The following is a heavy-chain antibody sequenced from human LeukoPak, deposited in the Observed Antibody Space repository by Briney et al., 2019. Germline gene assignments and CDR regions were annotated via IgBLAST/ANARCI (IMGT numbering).Heavy chain of an antibody. CDR3: ARGNQPQYYYYYMDV. J-gene: IGHJ6*03. V-gene: IGHV3-74*01. CDR2: INSDGSST. CDR1: GFTFSSYW. Sequence: GGSLRLSCAASGFTFSSYWMHWVRQAPGKGLVWVSRINSDGSSTSYADSVKGRFTIPRDNAKNTLYLQMNSLRAEDTAVYYCARGNQPQYYYYYMDVWGKGTTVTISS.